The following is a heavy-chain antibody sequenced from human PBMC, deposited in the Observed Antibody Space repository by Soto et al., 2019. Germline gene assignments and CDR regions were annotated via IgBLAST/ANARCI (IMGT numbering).Heavy chain of an antibody. CDR3: AREISRVTDWSAYYIGHYYYTMDV. V-gene: IGHV1-2*04. Sequence: XSVKVSCKASGYSFSDYSIHWVRQAPGQGLEWMGWINPTTGGTNYAQKFQGWVTMTRDTSIRTAYMELSRLRSDDTAVYYCAREISRVTDWSAYYIGHYYYTMDVWGQGTTVTVSS. J-gene: IGHJ6*02. CDR1: GYSFSDYS. D-gene: IGHD3-3*01. CDR2: INPTTGGT.